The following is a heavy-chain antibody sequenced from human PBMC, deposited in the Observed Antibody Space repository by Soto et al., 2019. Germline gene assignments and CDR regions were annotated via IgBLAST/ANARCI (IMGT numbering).Heavy chain of an antibody. Sequence: VQLVESGGGLVQPGGSLTLSCAASGFTFSTYSTNWVRQAPGKGLEWVSYISDISSNIHYADSVKGRFTISRDNDKSSLYLHMNSLRAEDTAVYYCARDKGSSNWHSFDYWGQGILVTVSS. CDR1: GFTFSTYS. CDR2: ISDISSNI. V-gene: IGHV3-48*01. CDR3: ARDKGSSNWHSFDY. J-gene: IGHJ4*02. D-gene: IGHD2-2*01.